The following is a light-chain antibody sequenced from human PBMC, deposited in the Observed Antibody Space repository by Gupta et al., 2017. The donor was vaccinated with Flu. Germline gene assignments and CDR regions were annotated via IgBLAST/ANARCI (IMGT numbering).Light chain of an antibody. V-gene: IGKV1-39*01. CDR3: QQTYSIPNT. CDR2: AAS. J-gene: IGKJ2*01. Sequence: PSSLSASVGDRVTITCRASQIISDYINWYQQKPGKAPKLLIYAASRVHSGVPSKFSGSGSETDFTLTISRRQREDFATYYCQQTYSIPNTFGQGTKMEIK. CDR1: QIISDY.